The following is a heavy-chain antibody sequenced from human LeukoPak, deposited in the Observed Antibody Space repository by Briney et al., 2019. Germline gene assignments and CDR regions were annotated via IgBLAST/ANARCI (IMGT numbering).Heavy chain of an antibody. CDR2: INHSGST. Sequence: SETLSLTCGVTGGSFSGYYWSWIRQPPEKGLEWIGEINHSGSTQYNPSLKSRVTISVDTSKNQFSLKLNSVTAADTAVYYCARSRPEVLPVAMDLDYWGQGTLVTVSS. V-gene: IGHV4-34*01. CDR1: GGSFSGYY. CDR3: ARSRPEVLPVAMDLDY. J-gene: IGHJ4*02. D-gene: IGHD2-2*01.